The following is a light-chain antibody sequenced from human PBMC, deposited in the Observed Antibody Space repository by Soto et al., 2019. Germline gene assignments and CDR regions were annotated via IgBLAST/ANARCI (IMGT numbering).Light chain of an antibody. CDR3: YQYSRSPVTFSPLT. CDR2: GVS. CDR1: QNIGDTY. J-gene: IGKJ4*01. Sequence: EIVLTQTPATLSLSPGERVTLSCRASQNIGDTYLAWYQQKPGQAPRLLSYGVSARGTGISDRFSASGSGKGFAFPNSRLEPVDFAVYYCYQYSRSPVTFSPLTFGGGSKVEI. V-gene: IGKV3-20*01.